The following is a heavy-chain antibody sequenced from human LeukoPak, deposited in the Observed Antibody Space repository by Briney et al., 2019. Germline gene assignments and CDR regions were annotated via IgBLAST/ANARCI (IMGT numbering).Heavy chain of an antibody. CDR1: GGSFSGYY. Sequence: SETLSLTGAVYGGSFSGYYWSWIRQPPGKGLEWIGEINHSGSTNYNPSLKSRVTISVDTSKNQFSLKLSSVTAADTAVYYCARASTTYCSSTSCYKRYYYYGMDVWGQGTTVTVSS. CDR3: ARASTTYCSSTSCYKRYYYYGMDV. D-gene: IGHD2-2*01. J-gene: IGHJ6*02. CDR2: INHSGST. V-gene: IGHV4-34*01.